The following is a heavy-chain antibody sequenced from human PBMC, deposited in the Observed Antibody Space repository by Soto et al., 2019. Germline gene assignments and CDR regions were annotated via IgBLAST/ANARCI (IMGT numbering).Heavy chain of an antibody. V-gene: IGHV3-74*01. D-gene: IGHD5-12*01. CDR3: ADSWLRLSY. Sequence: GGSLRLSCAVSGFTFGNYWMHWVRQAPGKGLVWVSRVSPDGRTATYADSVKGRFTISRDNAKSTLYLQMNSLRAEDTAVYYCADSWLRLSYWGRGTLVTVSS. J-gene: IGHJ4*02. CDR2: VSPDGRTA. CDR1: GFTFGNYW.